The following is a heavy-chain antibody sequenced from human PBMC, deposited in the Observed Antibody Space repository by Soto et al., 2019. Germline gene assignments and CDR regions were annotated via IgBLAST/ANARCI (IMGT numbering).Heavy chain of an antibody. J-gene: IGHJ6*02. V-gene: IGHV1-69*08. CDR1: GGTFSSYT. D-gene: IGHD2-2*01. Sequence: QVQLVQSGAEVKKPGSSVKVSCKASGGTFSSYTISWVRQAPGQGLEWMGRIIPILGIANYAQKFQGRVTIYADKSTSTAYMELSSLRSEDTAVYYCARDCSSTSCYVSYGMDVWGQGTTVTVSS. CDR2: IIPILGIA. CDR3: ARDCSSTSCYVSYGMDV.